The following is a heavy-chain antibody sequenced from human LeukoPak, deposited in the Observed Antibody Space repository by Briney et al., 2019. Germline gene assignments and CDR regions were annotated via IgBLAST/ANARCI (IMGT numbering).Heavy chain of an antibody. V-gene: IGHV1-69*13. J-gene: IGHJ4*02. CDR1: GYTFTSYA. D-gene: IGHD3-22*01. CDR2: IIPIFGTA. Sequence: SVTVSCKASGYTFTSYAISWVRQAPGQGLEWMGGIIPIFGTANYAQKFQGRVTITADESTSTAYMELSSLRSEDTAVYYCARDSSGYSHLFDYWGQGTLVTVSS. CDR3: ARDSSGYSHLFDY.